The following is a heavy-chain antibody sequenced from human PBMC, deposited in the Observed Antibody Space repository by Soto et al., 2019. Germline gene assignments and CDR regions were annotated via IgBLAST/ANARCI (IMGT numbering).Heavy chain of an antibody. CDR1: GFTFSDNW. CDR3: ATSMGRGGDDY. CDR2: IKTDGSEK. V-gene: IGHV3-7*05. D-gene: IGHD3-10*01. J-gene: IGHJ4*02. Sequence: EVQLVESGGGLVQPGGSLRLSCAASGFTFSDNWMSWVRQAPGKGLECVANIKTDGSEKYYVDPVKGRFTISRDNAKNSLYLQMNNLRAEDTAVYYCATSMGRGGDDYWGQGTLVTVSS.